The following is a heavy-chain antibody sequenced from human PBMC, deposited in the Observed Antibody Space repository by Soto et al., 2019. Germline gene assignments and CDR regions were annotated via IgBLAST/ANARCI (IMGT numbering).Heavy chain of an antibody. V-gene: IGHV3-66*01. CDR2: IYSGGST. Sequence: GGSLRLSCAASGFTVSSNYMSWVRQAPGKGLEWVSVIYSGGSTYYADSVKGRFTISRDNSKNTLYLQMNSLRAEDTAVYYCARKARYDFWSGPFDPWGQGTLVTVSS. CDR1: GFTVSSNY. J-gene: IGHJ5*02. D-gene: IGHD3-3*01. CDR3: ARKARYDFWSGPFDP.